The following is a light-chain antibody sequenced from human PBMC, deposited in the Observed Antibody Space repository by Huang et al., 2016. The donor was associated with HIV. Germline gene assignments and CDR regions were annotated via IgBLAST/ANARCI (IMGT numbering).Light chain of an antibody. CDR1: QTVRNSY. CDR3: QQYGSSPRT. V-gene: IGKV3-20*01. CDR2: GAY. J-gene: IGKJ2*01. Sequence: EIVLTQSPGTLSLSPGERATLSCRTSQTVRNSYLAWYQQKPGQVPRLLIYGAYNRAGGIPDRFSGSQSRTDFTLAISRLEPEDFAVYYCQQYGSSPRTFGQGTKLEIK.